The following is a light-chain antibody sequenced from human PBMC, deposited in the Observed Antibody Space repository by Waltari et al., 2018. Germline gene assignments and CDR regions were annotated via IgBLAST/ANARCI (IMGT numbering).Light chain of an antibody. CDR2: ENN. CDR3: GSWDSSLSLV. CDR1: SSNIGYNF. V-gene: IGLV1-51*02. J-gene: IGLJ2*01. Sequence: QSVLTQPPSLSAAPGQKVTISCSGSSSNIGYNFVSWYQQFPGTAPKLLIYENNKRPSGIHDRVSGSKSGTSGTLVITGVQTGDEADYYCGSWDSSLSLVFGGGTKLSVL.